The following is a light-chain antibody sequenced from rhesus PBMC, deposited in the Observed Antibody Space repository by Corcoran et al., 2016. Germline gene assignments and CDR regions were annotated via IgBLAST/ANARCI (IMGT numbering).Light chain of an antibody. V-gene: IGKV2-86*01. CDR2: AVS. CDR3: IQYTVIPGT. CDR1: QSLLDSEDGTTS. J-gene: IGKJ1*01. Sequence: IVMTQTPLSLPVTPGEPASISCMSSQSLLDSEDGTTSLDWYPAKPGHSPQPLISAVSHRASGVPDRLSGSGSEIYFTWKISSVEAEDVGVYYWIQYTVIPGTFGQGTKVEIK.